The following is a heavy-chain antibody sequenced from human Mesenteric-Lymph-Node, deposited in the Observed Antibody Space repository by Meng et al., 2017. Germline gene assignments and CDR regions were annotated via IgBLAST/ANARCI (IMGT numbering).Heavy chain of an antibody. V-gene: IGHV4-30-4*01. J-gene: IGHJ4*02. D-gene: IGHD2-2*01. CDR2: MDYRGST. CDR1: GGSLSSRNW. Sequence: QLEEAGPGLLKPSGTLSLTCAVSGGSLSSRNWWSWIRQPPGKGLEWIGYMDYRGSTFYNPSLKSRVTISVDTSKNQFSLKLSSVTAADTAVYFCARGELLWDYWGQGTLVTVSS. CDR3: ARGELLWDY.